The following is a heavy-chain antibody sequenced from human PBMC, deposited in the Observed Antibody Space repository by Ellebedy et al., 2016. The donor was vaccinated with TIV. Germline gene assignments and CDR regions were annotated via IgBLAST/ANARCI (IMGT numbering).Heavy chain of an antibody. CDR2: VYSGGNT. CDR3: ARGRGYAHQGLNFDF. D-gene: IGHD2-2*01. J-gene: IGHJ4*02. Sequence: GESLKISCAASGFTVSNNYMNWVRQAPGKGLEWVSVVYSGGNTDYADSVKGRFTISRDNSKNTLYLQMNSLRAEDTAVYYCARGRGYAHQGLNFDFWGQGTLVTVSS. V-gene: IGHV3-53*01. CDR1: GFTVSNNY.